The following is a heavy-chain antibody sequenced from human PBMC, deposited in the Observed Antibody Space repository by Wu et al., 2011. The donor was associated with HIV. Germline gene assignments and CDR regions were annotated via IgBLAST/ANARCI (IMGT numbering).Heavy chain of an antibody. CDR2: INPSGGST. CDR3: ARAGRKIYYYYYMDV. Sequence: QVQLVQSGAEVKKPGASVKVSCKASGYTFTSYYMHWVRQAPGQGLEWMGIINPSGGSTSYAQKFQGRVTMTRDTSTSTVYMELSSLRSEDTAVYYCARAGRKIYYYYYMDVWGKGTTVTVSS. J-gene: IGHJ6*03. V-gene: IGHV1-46*01. CDR1: GYTFTSYY.